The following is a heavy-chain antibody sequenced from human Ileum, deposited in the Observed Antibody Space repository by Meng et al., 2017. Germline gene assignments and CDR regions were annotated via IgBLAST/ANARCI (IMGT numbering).Heavy chain of an antibody. D-gene: IGHD2/OR15-2a*01. CDR2: INNDGSGK. J-gene: IGHJ4*02. CDR1: GFIFSNFY. V-gene: IGHV3-7*01. CDR3: ARVPLHDFPDS. Sequence: GGSLRLSCAASGFIFSNFYMNWLRQAPGKGLEWVANINNDGSGKYYVDSVKGRFTISRDNAKNSLFLQMDSLRGDDTAVYYCARVPLHDFPDSWGQGTLVTVSS.